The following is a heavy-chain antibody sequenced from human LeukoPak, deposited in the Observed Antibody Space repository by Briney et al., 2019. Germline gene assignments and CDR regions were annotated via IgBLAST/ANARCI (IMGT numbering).Heavy chain of an antibody. CDR3: AKASMIVVAPNDAFDI. Sequence: GGSLRLSCAASGFTFSSYGMHWVRQAPGKGLEWVAVISYDGSNKYYADSVKGRFTISRDNSKNPLYLQMNSLRAEDTAVYYCAKASMIVVAPNDAFDIWGQGTMVTVSS. J-gene: IGHJ3*02. V-gene: IGHV3-30*18. CDR1: GFTFSSYG. CDR2: ISYDGSNK. D-gene: IGHD3-22*01.